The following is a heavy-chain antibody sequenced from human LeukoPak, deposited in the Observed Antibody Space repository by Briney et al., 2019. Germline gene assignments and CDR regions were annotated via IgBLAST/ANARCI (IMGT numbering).Heavy chain of an antibody. D-gene: IGHD6-6*01. J-gene: IGHJ3*02. V-gene: IGHV3-11*01. CDR2: ISSSGSTI. Sequence: GGSLRLSCAASGFAFSDYYMSWIRQAPGKGLEWVSYISSSGSTIYYADSVKGRITISRDNSKNTLYLQMNSLRAEDTAVYYCAKDDGIAQLVRAPDAFDIWGQGTMVTVSS. CDR1: GFAFSDYY. CDR3: AKDDGIAQLVRAPDAFDI.